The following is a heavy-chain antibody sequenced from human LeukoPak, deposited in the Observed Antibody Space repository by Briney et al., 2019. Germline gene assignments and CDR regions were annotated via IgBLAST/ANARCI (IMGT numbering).Heavy chain of an antibody. Sequence: GGSLRLSRAASGFTFSSYWMSWVRQAPGKGLEWVANIKQDGSEKYYVDSVKGRFTISRDNAKNSLYLQMNSLRAEDTAVYYCARSRGTTSWYYYDSSGYYLDYWGQGTLVTVSS. V-gene: IGHV3-7*01. CDR2: IKQDGSEK. CDR3: ARSRGTTSWYYYDSSGYYLDY. D-gene: IGHD3-22*01. J-gene: IGHJ4*02. CDR1: GFTFSSYW.